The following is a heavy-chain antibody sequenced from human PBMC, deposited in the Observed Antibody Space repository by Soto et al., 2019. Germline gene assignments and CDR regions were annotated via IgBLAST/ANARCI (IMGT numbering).Heavy chain of an antibody. J-gene: IGHJ4*02. CDR3: ARHFSVDYFDY. CDR1: SGSFSGYY. V-gene: IGHV4-34*01. Sequence: PSETLSLTCAVSSGSFSGYYWSRVRQPPGKGLEWIAEINHSGSTNYNPSLKSRVTRSVDTSKNQFSLNLSFVTAADTAVYYCARHFSVDYFDYWGQGALVTVSS. CDR2: INHSGST.